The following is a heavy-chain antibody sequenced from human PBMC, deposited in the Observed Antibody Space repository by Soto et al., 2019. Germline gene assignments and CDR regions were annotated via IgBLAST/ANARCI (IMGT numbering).Heavy chain of an antibody. CDR2: IYYSGTT. Sequence: SETLSLTCAVSGYSISSSSWWGWIRQPPGKGLEWIGYIYYSGTTYYNPSLKSRVTMSVDKSKNQFSLKLTSVTAAGTAVYYCARVEVPESSSWHPCDPWGQGTLVTVSS. J-gene: IGHJ5*02. CDR1: GYSISSSSW. V-gene: IGHV4-28*03. CDR3: ARVEVPESSSWHPCDP. D-gene: IGHD6-13*01.